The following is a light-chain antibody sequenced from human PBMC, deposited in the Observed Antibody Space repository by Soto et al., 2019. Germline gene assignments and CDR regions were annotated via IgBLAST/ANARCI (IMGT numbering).Light chain of an antibody. J-gene: IGKJ1*01. CDR2: AAS. CDR3: QQSYSTLWT. V-gene: IGKV1-39*01. CDR1: QSISSY. Sequence: DLQMTQSPSSLSASVGDRVTITCRASQSISSYLNWYQQKPGKAPKLLIHAASSLQSGVPSRFSGSGSGTDFTLTISSLQPEDFATYYCQQSYSTLWTFGQGTKVEIK.